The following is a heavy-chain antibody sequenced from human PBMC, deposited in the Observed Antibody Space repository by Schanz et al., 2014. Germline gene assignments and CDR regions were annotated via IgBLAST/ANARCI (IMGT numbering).Heavy chain of an antibody. CDR3: VRGGRCTGGSCYPWFDG. Sequence: SGAEGKKPGASVQVSCKASGYTFISYGINWVRQSPGQGLEWMGWMNPDSGNTGYAQKLEGGGTRTRKASMSTGDMELRRRRSEDTTVYYCVRGGRCTGGSCYPWFDGRGQGNVV. CDR2: MNPDSGNT. CDR1: GYTFISYG. V-gene: IGHV1-8*01. D-gene: IGHD2-15*01. J-gene: IGHJ4*02.